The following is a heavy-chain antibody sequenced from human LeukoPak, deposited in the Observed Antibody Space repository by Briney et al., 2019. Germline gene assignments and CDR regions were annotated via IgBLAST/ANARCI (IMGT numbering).Heavy chain of an antibody. D-gene: IGHD3-16*01. Sequence: GGSLRLSCAASGFTFSSYWMSWVRQAPGKGLEWVGRVRSQSDAGTMDYAAHVEGRFTISRDDSKNIVYLDMNSLKTEDTAVYYCGGRRVWGNGTVVTVSS. CDR3: GGRRV. V-gene: IGHV3-15*01. J-gene: IGHJ6*04. CDR1: GFTFSSYW. CDR2: VRSQSDAGTM.